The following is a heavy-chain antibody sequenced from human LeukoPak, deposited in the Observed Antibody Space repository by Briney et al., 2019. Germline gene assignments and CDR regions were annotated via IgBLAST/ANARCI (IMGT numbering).Heavy chain of an antibody. CDR3: ARQGENGEYYLDY. CDR1: GGSISSYY. J-gene: IGHJ4*02. CDR2: IYYSGST. Sequence: SETLSLTCTVSGGSISSYYWSWIRQPPGKGLEWIGYIYYSGSTNYNPSLKSRVTISVDTSKNQFSLKLSSVTAADTAVYYCARQGENGEYYLDYWGQGTLVTVSS. D-gene: IGHD3-10*01. V-gene: IGHV4-59*08.